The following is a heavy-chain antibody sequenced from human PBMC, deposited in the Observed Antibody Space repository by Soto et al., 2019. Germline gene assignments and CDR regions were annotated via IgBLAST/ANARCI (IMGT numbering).Heavy chain of an antibody. V-gene: IGHV3-66*01. Sequence: EVQLVESGGGLVQPGGSLRLSCAASGFTVSSYRMSWVRQAPGKGLEWVSVIYSAGSADFADSVKGRFTISRDNSKNTLYLQMSSLRAEDTAVYYCARVHSSSYPFFDYWGQGTLVTVSS. J-gene: IGHJ4*02. CDR1: GFTVSSYR. CDR2: IYSAGSA. D-gene: IGHD6-13*01. CDR3: ARVHSSSYPFFDY.